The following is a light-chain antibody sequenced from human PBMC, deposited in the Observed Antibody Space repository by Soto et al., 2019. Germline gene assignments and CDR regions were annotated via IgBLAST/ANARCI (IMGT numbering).Light chain of an antibody. Sequence: DIQMTQSPSSPPSSAGDRGTITCRASENIRSYLICYQQKFGKAPEVLIYAASKLQSGVPLRFSGSGSGTDFTPNITRLQPEDFATYYCQQTFGTPRTFGQGTKVDIK. V-gene: IGKV1-39*01. CDR1: ENIRSY. J-gene: IGKJ1*01. CDR3: QQTFGTPRT. CDR2: AAS.